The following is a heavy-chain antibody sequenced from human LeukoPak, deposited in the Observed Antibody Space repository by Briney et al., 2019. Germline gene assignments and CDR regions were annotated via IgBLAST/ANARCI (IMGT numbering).Heavy chain of an antibody. CDR2: ISAYNGNT. CDR1: GYTFTSYG. Sequence: GASVKVSCKASGYTFTSYGISWVRQAPGQGLEWMGWISAYNGNTNYAQKLQGRVTMTTDTSTSTAYMELRSLRSDDTAVYYCARATLLWFGDPMGGAFDIWGQGTMVTVSS. CDR3: ARATLLWFGDPMGGAFDI. V-gene: IGHV1-18*01. D-gene: IGHD3-10*01. J-gene: IGHJ3*02.